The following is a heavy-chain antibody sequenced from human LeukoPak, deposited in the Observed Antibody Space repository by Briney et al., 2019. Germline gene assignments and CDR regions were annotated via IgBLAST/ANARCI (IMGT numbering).Heavy chain of an antibody. CDR2: ISAYNGNT. CDR1: GYTFTSYG. D-gene: IGHD3-3*01. Sequence: GASVKVSCKASGYTFTSYGISWVRQAPGQGREWMGWISAYNGNTNYAQKLQGRVTMTTDTSTSTAYMELRSLRSDDPAVYYCARQTYYDFWSGYYEFDYWGQGTLVTVSS. CDR3: ARQTYYDFWSGYYEFDY. V-gene: IGHV1-18*01. J-gene: IGHJ4*02.